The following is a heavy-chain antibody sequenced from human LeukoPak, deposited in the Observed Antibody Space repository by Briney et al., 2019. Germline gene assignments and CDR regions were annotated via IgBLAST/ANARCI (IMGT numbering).Heavy chain of an antibody. Sequence: GGSLRLSCVASGYTFSSFSINWVRQAPGKGLEWVSSISVRSNYIYYADSVRGRFSISRDDARNSLNLQMDSLRGDDTAVYYCARLRRNSDSSGYYYYYDYWGQGTLVTVSS. CDR2: ISVRSNYI. CDR3: ARLRRNSDSSGYYYYYDY. D-gene: IGHD3-22*01. J-gene: IGHJ4*02. CDR1: GYTFSSFS. V-gene: IGHV3-21*01.